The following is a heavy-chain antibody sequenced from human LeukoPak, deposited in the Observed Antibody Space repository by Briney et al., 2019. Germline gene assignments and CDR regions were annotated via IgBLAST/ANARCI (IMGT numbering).Heavy chain of an antibody. J-gene: IGHJ6*03. CDR2: IRYDGSNK. CDR3: AKDSTMVRGVNVMRLYYYYMDV. Sequence: GGSLRLSCAASGFTFSSYGMHWVRQAPGKGLEWVAFIRYDGSNKYYADSVKGRFTISRDNSKNTLYLEMNSLRAEDTAVYYCAKDSTMVRGVNVMRLYYYYMDVWGKGTTVTVSS. CDR1: GFTFSSYG. V-gene: IGHV3-30*02. D-gene: IGHD3-10*01.